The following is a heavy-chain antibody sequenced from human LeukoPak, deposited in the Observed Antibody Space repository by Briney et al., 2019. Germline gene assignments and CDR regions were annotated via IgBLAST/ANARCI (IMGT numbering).Heavy chain of an antibody. J-gene: IGHJ4*02. Sequence: ASVKVSCKASGYSFTSNYIHWVRQAPGQGLEWMGMIYPRDGSTSYAQKFQGRVSMTRDTSISTAYMELSSLRSEDTAVYYCASNPPNTGDFYYWGLGSLVTVSS. CDR3: ASNPPNTGDFYY. CDR2: IYPRDGST. V-gene: IGHV1-46*01. CDR1: GYSFTSNY. D-gene: IGHD1-1*01.